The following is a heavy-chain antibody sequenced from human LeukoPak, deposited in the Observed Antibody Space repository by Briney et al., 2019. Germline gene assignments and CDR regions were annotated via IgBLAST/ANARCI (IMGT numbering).Heavy chain of an antibody. Sequence: GGSLRLSCAASGFTFSSYAMTWVRQAPGRGLQWVSTISGSGGSRHYADSVKGRFTISRDNAKNSLYLQMNSLRAEDTAVYYCARDPLYAGFDYWGQGTLVTVSS. D-gene: IGHD2-8*01. V-gene: IGHV3-23*01. CDR1: GFTFSSYA. CDR2: ISGSGGSR. J-gene: IGHJ4*02. CDR3: ARDPLYAGFDY.